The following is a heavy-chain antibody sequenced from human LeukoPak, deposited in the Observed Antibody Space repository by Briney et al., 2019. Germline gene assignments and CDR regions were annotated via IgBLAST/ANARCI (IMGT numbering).Heavy chain of an antibody. CDR1: GGSISDYY. CDR3: ARIMISGYSAAPFDS. J-gene: IGHJ5*01. D-gene: IGHD3/OR15-3a*01. V-gene: IGHV4-59*01. CDR2: IYYSGGT. Sequence: SSETLSLTCSVSGGSISDYYWSWIRQPPGKGLEWIGYIYYSGGTNYNPSLKRRVSISVDTSKNQFSLRLSTVTAADTAVYYCARIMISGYSAAPFDSWGLGTLVTVSS.